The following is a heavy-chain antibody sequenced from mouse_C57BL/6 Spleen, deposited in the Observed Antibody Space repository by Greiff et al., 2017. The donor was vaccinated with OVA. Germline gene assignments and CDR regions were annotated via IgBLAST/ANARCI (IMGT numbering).Heavy chain of an antibody. D-gene: IGHD2-4*01. CDR2: ISSGGSYT. Sequence: EVQGVESGGDLVKPGGSLKLSCAASGFTFSSYGMSWVRQTPDKRLEWVATISSGGSYTYYPDSVKGRFTISRDNAKNTLYLQMSSLKSEDTAMYYCARQTMRYYFDYWGQGTTLTVSS. CDR1: GFTFSSYG. V-gene: IGHV5-6*01. CDR3: ARQTMRYYFDY. J-gene: IGHJ2*01.